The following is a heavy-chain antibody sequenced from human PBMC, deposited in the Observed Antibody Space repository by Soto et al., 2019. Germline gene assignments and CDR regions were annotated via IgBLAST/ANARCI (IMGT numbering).Heavy chain of an antibody. CDR2: ISAYNGNT. J-gene: IGHJ2*01. Sequence: QVQLVQSGAEVKKPGASVKVSCKASGYTFTSYGISWVRQAPGQGLEWMGWISAYNGNTNYAQKLQGRVTMTTDTATSTAYMELRSLRSDDTAVYYCARRPKQNWNLPFGDLWGRGTLVTVSS. CDR3: ARRPKQNWNLPFGDL. V-gene: IGHV1-18*01. D-gene: IGHD1-7*01. CDR1: GYTFTSYG.